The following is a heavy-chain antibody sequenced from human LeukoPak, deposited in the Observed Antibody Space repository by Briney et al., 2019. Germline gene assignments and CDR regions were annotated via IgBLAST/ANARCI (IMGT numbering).Heavy chain of an antibody. CDR1: GFTVSSNY. Sequence: GGSLRLSCAASGFTVSSNYMSWVRQAPGKGLEWVSVIYSGGSTYYADSVKGRFTISRDNSKNTLYLQMNSLRAEDTAVYYCARVAEAGAIDYWGQGTLVTVSS. V-gene: IGHV3-53*01. D-gene: IGHD6-19*01. J-gene: IGHJ4*02. CDR2: IYSGGST. CDR3: ARVAEAGAIDY.